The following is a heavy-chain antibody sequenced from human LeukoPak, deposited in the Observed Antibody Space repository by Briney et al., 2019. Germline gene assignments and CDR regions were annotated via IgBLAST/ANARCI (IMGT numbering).Heavy chain of an antibody. D-gene: IGHD3-16*01. CDR1: GGSISSSSDY. Sequence: SETLSLTCTVSGGSISSSSDYWGWIRQPPGKGLEWIGSIYYSGSTYYNPSLKSRVTISVDTSKNQFSLKLSSVTAADTAVYYCARPKSPLGAFDIWGQGTMVTVSS. CDR2: IYYSGST. CDR3: ARPKSPLGAFDI. J-gene: IGHJ3*02. V-gene: IGHV4-39*01.